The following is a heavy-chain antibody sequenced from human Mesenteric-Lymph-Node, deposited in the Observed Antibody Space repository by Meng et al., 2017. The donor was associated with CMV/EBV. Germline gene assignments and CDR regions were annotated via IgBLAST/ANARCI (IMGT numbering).Heavy chain of an antibody. CDR1: EFTVSGSY. D-gene: IGHD3-9*01. J-gene: IGHJ4*02. CDR2: ISSGGST. CDR3: ATLNILTGYFGSPHDF. Sequence: GGSLRLSCAASSEFTVSGSYMSWVRQAPGKGLEWVSVISSGGSTYYADSVKGRFTISRDTSKNTLFLQMNSLTTEDTAVYYCATLNILTGYFGSPHDFWGQGTLVTVSS. V-gene: IGHV3-66*02.